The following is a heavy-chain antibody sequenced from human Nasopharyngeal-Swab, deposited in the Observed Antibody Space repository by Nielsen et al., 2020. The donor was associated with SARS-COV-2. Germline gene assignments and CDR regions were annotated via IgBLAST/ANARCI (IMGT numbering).Heavy chain of an antibody. J-gene: IGHJ6*02. V-gene: IGHV3-13*01. D-gene: IGHD3-22*01. CDR3: ARANYYDSSGYQLYYYGMDV. CDR1: GFTFSSYD. CDR2: IGTAGDT. Sequence: GESLKISCAASGFTFSSYDMHWVRQATGKGLEWVSAIGTAGDTYYPGSVKGRFTISRENAKNSLYLQMNSLRAGDTAVYYCARANYYDSSGYQLYYYGMDVWGQGTTVTVSS.